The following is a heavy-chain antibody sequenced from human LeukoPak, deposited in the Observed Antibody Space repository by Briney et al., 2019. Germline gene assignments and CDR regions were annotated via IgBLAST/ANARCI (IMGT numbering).Heavy chain of an antibody. V-gene: IGHV3-66*01. D-gene: IGHD1-26*01. J-gene: IGHJ4*02. Sequence: GGSLRLSCAVSGLTVSSNFMSWVRQAPGKGPEWVSVIYTSGITYYEDSVRGRFTISRDNSKNILYLQMDSLTAEDTAAYYCAREDAGGTYSFDYWGQGTLVTVSS. CDR3: AREDAGGTYSFDY. CDR2: IYTSGIT. CDR1: GLTVSSNF.